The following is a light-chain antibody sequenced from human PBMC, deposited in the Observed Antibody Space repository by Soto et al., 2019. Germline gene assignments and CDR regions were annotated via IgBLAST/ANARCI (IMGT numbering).Light chain of an antibody. CDR1: SSDVGGYNY. CDR3: SSYAGSKNLV. V-gene: IGLV2-8*01. J-gene: IGLJ2*01. CDR2: EVN. Sequence: QSVLTQPPSASGPPGQSVTISCTGTSSDVGGYNYVSWYQQYPGKAPKLMTYEVNKRPSGVPDRFSGSKSGNTASLTVSGLQAEDEADYYCSSYAGSKNLVFGGGTKLTVL.